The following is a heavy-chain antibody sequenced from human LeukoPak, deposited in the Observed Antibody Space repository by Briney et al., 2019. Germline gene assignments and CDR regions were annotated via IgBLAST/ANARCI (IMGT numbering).Heavy chain of an antibody. J-gene: IGHJ5*02. Sequence: GRSLRLSCAASGFTFSSYGMHWVSQAPGKGLEWVAVIWSDGSNKYYADSVKGRFTISRDNSKNTLYLQMNSLRAEGTAVYYCARRSSGWLIDPWGQGTLVTVCS. CDR3: ARRSSGWLIDP. CDR2: IWSDGSNK. CDR1: GFTFSSYG. V-gene: IGHV3-33*08. D-gene: IGHD6-19*01.